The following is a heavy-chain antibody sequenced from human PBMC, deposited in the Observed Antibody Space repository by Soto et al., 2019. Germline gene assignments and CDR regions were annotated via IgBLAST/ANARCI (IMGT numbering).Heavy chain of an antibody. V-gene: IGHV4-4*07. CDR3: AREVWVAGLLYYFDF. D-gene: IGHD6-19*01. J-gene: IGHJ4*02. CDR2: TSSNGNT. CDR1: DGSISGNF. Sequence: PSETLSLTCTVSDGSISGNFLTWIRQPAGKGLEWIGRTSSNGNTDHNPSLKSRVTMSIDTSKNHFSLDLISVTASDTAIYYCAREVWVAGLLYYFDFWGQGTLVTVSS.